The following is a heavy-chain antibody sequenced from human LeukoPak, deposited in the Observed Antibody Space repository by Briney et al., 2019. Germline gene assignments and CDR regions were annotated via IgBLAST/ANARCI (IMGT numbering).Heavy chain of an antibody. CDR3: AKGLSYYDILTGYYTN. J-gene: IGHJ4*02. CDR1: GFTFSTYS. CDR2: ISPDSNYK. Sequence: GGSLRLSCAASGFTFSTYSMNWLRLAPGKGLEWVSSISPDSNYKYYADSVKGRFTISRDDSKNTLYLQMNSLRAEDTAVYYCAKGLSYYDILTGYYTNWGQGTLVTVSS. V-gene: IGHV3-21*01. D-gene: IGHD3-9*01.